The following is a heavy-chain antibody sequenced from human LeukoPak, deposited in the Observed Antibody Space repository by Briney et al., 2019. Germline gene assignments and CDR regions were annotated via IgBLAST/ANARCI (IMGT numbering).Heavy chain of an antibody. J-gene: IGHJ6*02. CDR2: ISWNSGSI. Sequence: GGSLRLSCAASGFTFDDYAMHWVRQAPGKGLEWVSGISWNSGSIGYADSVKGRFTISRDNAKNSLYLQMNSLGAEDTALYYCAKDISPTGTDDYYYYGMDVWGQGTTVTVSS. CDR3: AKDISPTGTDDYYYYGMDV. CDR1: GFTFDDYA. D-gene: IGHD1-1*01. V-gene: IGHV3-9*01.